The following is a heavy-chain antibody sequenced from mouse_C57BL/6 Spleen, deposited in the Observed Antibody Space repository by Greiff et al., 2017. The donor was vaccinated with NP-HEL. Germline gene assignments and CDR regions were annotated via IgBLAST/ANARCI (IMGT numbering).Heavy chain of an antibody. Sequence: VQLQQPGAELVRPGTSVKLSCKASGYTFTCYWMHWVKQRPGQGLEWIGVIDPSDSYTNYNQKFKGKATLTVDTSSSTAYMQLSSLTSEDSAVYYCARGSAWFAYWGQGTLVTVSA. J-gene: IGHJ3*01. D-gene: IGHD1-3*01. CDR3: ARGSAWFAY. CDR1: GYTFTCYW. V-gene: IGHV1-59*01. CDR2: IDPSDSYT.